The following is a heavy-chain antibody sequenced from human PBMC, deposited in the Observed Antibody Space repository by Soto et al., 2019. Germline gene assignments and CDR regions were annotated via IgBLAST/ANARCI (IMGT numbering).Heavy chain of an antibody. V-gene: IGHV3-64D*08. CDR1: GFTFSSYA. CDR3: LGGFMIYYGMDV. D-gene: IGHD3-16*01. CDR2: ISNNGGST. Sequence: EVQVVESGGGLVQPGGSLRLSCSASGFTFSSYATHWVRQAPGKGLEYVSAISNNGGSTYYAASVKGRFPISRDNSKNTLYLQMNSLRAEDTAVYYCLGGFMIYYGMDVWGQGTTVTVSS. J-gene: IGHJ6*02.